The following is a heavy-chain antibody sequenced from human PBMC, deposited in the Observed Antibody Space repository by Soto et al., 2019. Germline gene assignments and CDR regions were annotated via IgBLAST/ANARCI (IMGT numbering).Heavy chain of an antibody. J-gene: IGHJ4*02. CDR1: GDSISTSF. CDR3: AREGNLGRWLQPLDF. V-gene: IGHV4-59*01. D-gene: IGHD5-12*01. CDR2: IHYNGNT. Sequence: PSETLSLTCTVSGDSISTSFWCWVRQPPVKGLEWIGNIHYNGNTKYNSSLKSRVTMSVDTSKNQFSLKLISVTAADTAKYFCAREGNLGRWLQPLDFWGQGTLVTVSS.